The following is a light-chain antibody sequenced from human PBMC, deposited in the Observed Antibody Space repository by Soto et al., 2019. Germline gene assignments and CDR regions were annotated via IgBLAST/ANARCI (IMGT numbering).Light chain of an antibody. CDR1: RGVSANY. J-gene: IGKJ1*01. V-gene: IGKV3-20*01. CDR2: GAS. CDR3: QQYGSSGT. Sequence: ENLLTQSPGTLSLSPGEGATLSCKASRGVSANYLAWYQQKPGQAPTLLIYGASIRAAGIPDRFSGSGSGTDFTLTISRLEPEDFAVYYCQQYGSSGTLGQGTKVDIK.